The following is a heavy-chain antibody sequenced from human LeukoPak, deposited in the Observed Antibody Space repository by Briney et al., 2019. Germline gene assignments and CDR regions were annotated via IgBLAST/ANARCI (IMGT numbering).Heavy chain of an antibody. Sequence: GGSLRLSCTGSGFTFGDYAISWVRQAPGKGLEWVANIKQDGSEKYYVDSVKGRFTISRDNAKNSLYLQMNSLRAEDTAVYYCARFHIVVVTADDAFDIWGQGTMVTVSS. CDR2: IKQDGSEK. V-gene: IGHV3-7*01. D-gene: IGHD2-21*02. J-gene: IGHJ3*02. CDR1: GFTFGDYA. CDR3: ARFHIVVVTADDAFDI.